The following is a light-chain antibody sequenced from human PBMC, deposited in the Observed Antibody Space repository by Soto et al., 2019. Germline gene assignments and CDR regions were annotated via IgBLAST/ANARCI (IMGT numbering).Light chain of an antibody. J-gene: IGKJ1*01. V-gene: IGKV1-5*01. CDR2: TAS. CDR1: QTISRW. Sequence: DLQMTQSPSTLSASVGDTVTITCRASQTISRWLAWYQQKPGKAPRLLIYTASTLESGVPSRFSGTESGTEFTLTISSLRPDDFATYYCQQYNDYSAWTFGQGTKVDIK. CDR3: QQYNDYSAWT.